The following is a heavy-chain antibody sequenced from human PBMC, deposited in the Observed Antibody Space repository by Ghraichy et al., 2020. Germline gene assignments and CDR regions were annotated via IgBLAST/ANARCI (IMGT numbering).Heavy chain of an antibody. V-gene: IGHV4-59*01. CDR2: IYYSGST. D-gene: IGHD3-10*01. J-gene: IGHJ4*02. CDR1: GGSISSYY. Sequence: SQTLSLTCTISGGSISSYYWSWIRQPPGKGLEWIGYIYYSGSTNYNPSLKSRVTISVDTSKNQFSLKLSSVTAADTAVYYCARRGWGDYWGQGTLVTVSS. CDR3: ARRGWGDY.